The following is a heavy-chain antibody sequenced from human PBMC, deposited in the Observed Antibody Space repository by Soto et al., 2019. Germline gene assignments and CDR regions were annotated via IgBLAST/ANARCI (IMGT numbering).Heavy chain of an antibody. D-gene: IGHD3-16*01. V-gene: IGHV3-23*01. CDR2: ISASGSST. CDR3: VRDPFRVYTTPNYYYGLDV. Sequence: EVQLLESGGGLVQPGESLRLSCAASGFTFSSYAMSWVRQAPGAGLEWVSVISASGSSTYYADSVKGRFTISRDNSKNTLYLQMNSLRAEDTAVYYCVRDPFRVYTTPNYYYGLDVWGQGTTVTVSS. CDR1: GFTFSSYA. J-gene: IGHJ6*02.